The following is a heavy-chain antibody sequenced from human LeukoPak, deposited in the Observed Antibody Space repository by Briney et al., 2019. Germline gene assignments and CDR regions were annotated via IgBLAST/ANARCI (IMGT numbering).Heavy chain of an antibody. V-gene: IGHV3-23*01. Sequence: SGASLRLSCAASGFTFSSYAMSWVRQAAGKGLEWVSAIIGSGGNTYYADSVKGRFTISRDNSKNTLYMHMNSLRADDTAIYYCAKASGPSGYYYMEVRGKGTTVTVSS. CDR3: AKASGPSGYYYMEV. J-gene: IGHJ6*03. CDR1: GFTFSSYA. CDR2: IIGSGGNT.